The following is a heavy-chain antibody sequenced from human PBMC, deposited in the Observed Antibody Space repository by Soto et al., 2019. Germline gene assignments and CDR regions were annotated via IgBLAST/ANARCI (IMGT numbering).Heavy chain of an antibody. D-gene: IGHD5-18*01. CDR3: ARDRRGYSYDGMDV. V-gene: IGHV3-53*01. J-gene: IGHJ6*02. CDR1: GFTVSSNY. Sequence: GGSLRLSCAASGFTVSSNYMSWVRQAPGKGLEWVSVNYSGGSTYYADSVKGRFTISRDNSKSTLYLQMNSLRAEDTAVYYCARDRRGYSYDGMDVWGQGTTVTVSS. CDR2: NYSGGST.